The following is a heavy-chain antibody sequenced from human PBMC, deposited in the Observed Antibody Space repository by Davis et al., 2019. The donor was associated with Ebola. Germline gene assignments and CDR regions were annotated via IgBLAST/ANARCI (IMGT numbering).Heavy chain of an antibody. CDR3: ARCLRTVTTNWFDP. D-gene: IGHD4-17*01. CDR2: IIPIFGTA. V-gene: IGHV1-69*06. J-gene: IGHJ5*02. CDR1: GGTFSSYA. Sequence: SVKVSCKASGGTFSSYAISWVRQAPGQGLEWMGGIIPIFGTANYAQKFQGRVTITADKSTSTAYMELSSLRSEDTAVYYCARCLRTVTTNWFDPWGQGTLVTVSS.